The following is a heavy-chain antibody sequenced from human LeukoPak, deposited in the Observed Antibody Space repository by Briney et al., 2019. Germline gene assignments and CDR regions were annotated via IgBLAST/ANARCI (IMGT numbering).Heavy chain of an antibody. CDR1: GYTFTGYY. D-gene: IGHD4-17*01. V-gene: IGHV1-2*02. CDR3: ALFHYGDPIFDY. J-gene: IGHJ4*02. Sequence: ASVKVSCKASGYTFTGYYMHWVRQAPGQGIEWMGWINPNSGDTNYAQKFQGRVTMTRDTSISTAYMELSRLRSDDTAVYYCALFHYGDPIFDYWGQGTLVTVSS. CDR2: INPNSGDT.